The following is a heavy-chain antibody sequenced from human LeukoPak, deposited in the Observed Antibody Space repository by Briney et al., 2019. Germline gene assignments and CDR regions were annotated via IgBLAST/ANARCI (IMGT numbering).Heavy chain of an antibody. CDR1: GASISSYY. D-gene: IGHD2-8*01. J-gene: IGHJ4*02. CDR3: ARYDGNFDY. CDR2: IYYSGST. Sequence: PSETLSLTCTVSGASISSYYWSWIRQPPGKGLEWIGYIYYSGSTHYNPSLKSRVTISLDTSKNQFSLNLGSVTAADTAVYYCARYDGNFDYWGQGTLVTVSS. V-gene: IGHV4-59*01.